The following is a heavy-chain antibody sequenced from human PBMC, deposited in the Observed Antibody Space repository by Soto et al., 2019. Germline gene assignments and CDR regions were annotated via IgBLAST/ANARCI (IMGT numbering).Heavy chain of an antibody. CDR3: ARDHSSRPLDY. D-gene: IGHD6-19*01. CDR1: GGTFSSYT. V-gene: IGHV1-69*04. J-gene: IGHJ4*02. CDR2: IVPILGIA. Sequence: ASVKVSCKASGGTFSSYTISWVRQAPGQGLEWMGRIVPILGIANYAQKFQGRVTITADKSTSTAYMELSSLRSEDTAVYYCARDHSSRPLDYWGQGTLVTVSS.